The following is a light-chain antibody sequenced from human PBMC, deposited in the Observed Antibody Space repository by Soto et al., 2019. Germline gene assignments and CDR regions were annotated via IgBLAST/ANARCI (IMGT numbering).Light chain of an antibody. Sequence: DIQMPQFPPPLPATAGAGVTITCGASQSISAWLAWYQQKPGKAPKLLIYDASNLESGVPSRFSGSGSGTEFTLTISNLQPDDFATYYCQQYENYWTFGQGTKV. V-gene: IGKV1-5*01. CDR3: QQYENYWT. CDR1: QSISAW. CDR2: DAS. J-gene: IGKJ1*01.